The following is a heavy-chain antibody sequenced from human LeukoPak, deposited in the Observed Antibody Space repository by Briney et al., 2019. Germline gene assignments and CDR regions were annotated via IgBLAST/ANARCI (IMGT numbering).Heavy chain of an antibody. Sequence: PSETLSLTCTVSGGSIRSGDYYWSWIRQHPGKGLEWIGYIYYSGSTYYNPSLKSRVTISGDTSKNQFSLKLSSVTAADTAVYYCARGSDIVATIWFDPWGQGILVTVSS. CDR1: GGSIRSGDYY. CDR3: ARGSDIVATIWFDP. J-gene: IGHJ5*02. CDR2: IYYSGST. D-gene: IGHD5-12*01. V-gene: IGHV4-31*03.